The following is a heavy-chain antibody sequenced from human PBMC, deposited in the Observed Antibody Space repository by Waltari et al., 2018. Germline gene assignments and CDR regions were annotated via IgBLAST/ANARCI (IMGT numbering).Heavy chain of an antibody. CDR2: VSSNGAYI. CDR3: ARGGWGFYLDL. Sequence: EVQLMESGGGLVKPGGSLRLSCAASGFSCGSYNMNWVHQAPGKGLEWVSSVSSNGAYIHYADSVRGRFTISRDNAKTSLYLQMNGLRDEDTAVYYCARGGWGFYLDLWGQGALVTVSS. V-gene: IGHV3-21*01. CDR1: GFSCGSYN. J-gene: IGHJ5*02. D-gene: IGHD7-27*01.